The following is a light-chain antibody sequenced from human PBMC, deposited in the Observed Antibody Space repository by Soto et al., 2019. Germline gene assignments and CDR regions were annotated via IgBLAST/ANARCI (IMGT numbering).Light chain of an antibody. CDR1: RSDFGDAQY. Sequence: QSALTQPASVSGSPGQSITVSCTGSRSDFGDAQYVTWYQQQPGKGPNLLIYGVNSRPSGISNRFSGSKSGNTASLTISGLQVEDEVEYFCGSLTTSRIWVFGGGTKLTVL. CDR2: GVN. CDR3: GSLTTSRIWV. V-gene: IGLV2-14*01. J-gene: IGLJ3*02.